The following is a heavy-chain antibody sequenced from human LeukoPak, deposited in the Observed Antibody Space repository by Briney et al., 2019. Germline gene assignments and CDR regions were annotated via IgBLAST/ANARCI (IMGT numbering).Heavy chain of an antibody. D-gene: IGHD3-22*01. CDR1: GYTFTSYY. Sequence: ASVKVSCKASGYTFTSYYMHWVRQAPGQGLEWMGIINPSGGSTSYAQKLQGRVTMTTDTSTTTAYMELRSLRSDDTAVYYCARAFSDYYDRSGQVTDIDYWGQGTLVTVSS. CDR2: INPSGGST. J-gene: IGHJ4*02. V-gene: IGHV1-46*01. CDR3: ARAFSDYYDRSGQVTDIDY.